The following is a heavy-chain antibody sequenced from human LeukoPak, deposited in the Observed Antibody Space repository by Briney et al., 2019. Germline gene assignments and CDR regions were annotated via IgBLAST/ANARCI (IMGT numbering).Heavy chain of an antibody. CDR3: XXXXXXXXILTGYYKGFDP. J-gene: IGHJ5*02. Sequence: PGGSLRLSCAASGFTFSGYEMIWVRQAPGKGLEWVSYISSSGSTIYYADSVKGRFTISRDNAKNSLFLQMNSLRAEDTAVYYXXXXXXXXXILTGYYKGFDPWGQGTLVTVSS. CDR2: ISSSGSTI. D-gene: IGHD3-9*01. V-gene: IGHV3-48*03. CDR1: GFTFSGYE.